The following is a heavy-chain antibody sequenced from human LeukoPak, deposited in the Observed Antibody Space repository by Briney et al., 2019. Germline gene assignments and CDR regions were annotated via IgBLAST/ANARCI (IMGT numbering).Heavy chain of an antibody. Sequence: SGPTLVNPTQTLTLTCTFSGFSLSTSGVGVGWIRQPPGKALEWLALIYWNDDKRYSPSLKSRLTITKDTYKNQAVLTMTNMDPVDTATYYCAHLQMPYYYDSSGYSYYFDYWGQGTLVTVSS. D-gene: IGHD3-22*01. CDR3: AHLQMPYYYDSSGYSYYFDY. CDR1: GFSLSTSGVG. J-gene: IGHJ4*02. V-gene: IGHV2-5*01. CDR2: IYWNDDK.